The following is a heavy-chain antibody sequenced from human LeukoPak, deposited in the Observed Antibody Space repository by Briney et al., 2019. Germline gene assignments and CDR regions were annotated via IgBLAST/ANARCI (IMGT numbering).Heavy chain of an antibody. J-gene: IGHJ4*02. V-gene: IGHV3-23*01. D-gene: IGHD3-22*01. CDR2: ISGSGGST. CDR1: GFTFSSYG. Sequence: GGSLRLSCAASGFTFSSYGMSWVRQAPGKGLEWVSAISGSGGSTYYADSVKGRFTISRDNSKNTLYLQMNSLRAEDTAVYYCARDLRSSGYYAFDYWGQGTLVTVSS. CDR3: ARDLRSSGYYAFDY.